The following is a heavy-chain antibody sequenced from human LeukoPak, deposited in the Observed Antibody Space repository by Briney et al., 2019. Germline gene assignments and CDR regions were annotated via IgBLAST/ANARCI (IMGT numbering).Heavy chain of an antibody. CDR1: GGSISSGGYY. D-gene: IGHD2-2*01. J-gene: IGHJ4*02. V-gene: IGHV4-30-2*01. Sequence: PSQTLSLTCTVSGGSISSGGYYWSWIWQPPGKGLEWIGYIYHSGSTYYNPSLKSRVTISVDRSTNQFSLKLSSVTAADTAVYYCAGGVANLGYCSSTSCNYLDYWGQGTLVTVSS. CDR3: AGGVANLGYCSSTSCNYLDY. CDR2: IYHSGST.